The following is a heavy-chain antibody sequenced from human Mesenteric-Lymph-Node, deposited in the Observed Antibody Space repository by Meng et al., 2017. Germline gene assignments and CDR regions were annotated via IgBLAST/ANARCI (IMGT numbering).Heavy chain of an antibody. Sequence: GGSLRLSCAASGFTLSNYWMHWVRQAPGKGLVWVSGINSDGSVTAYADSVKGRFTISRDNAKNTVSLQMNSLRAEDTAVYYCSTLGEASLSGMDVWGQGTTVTVSS. CDR2: INSDGSVT. J-gene: IGHJ6*02. V-gene: IGHV3-74*03. CDR1: GFTLSNYW. CDR3: STLGEASLSGMDV. D-gene: IGHD5/OR15-5a*01.